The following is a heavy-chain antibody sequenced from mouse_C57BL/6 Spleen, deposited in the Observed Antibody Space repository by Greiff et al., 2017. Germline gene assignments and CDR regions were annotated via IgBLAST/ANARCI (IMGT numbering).Heavy chain of an antibody. CDR1: GFTFSNYW. CDR2: IRLKSDNYAT. J-gene: IGHJ2*01. V-gene: IGHV6-3*01. D-gene: IGHD2-2*01. CDR3: TGGMVTPFDY. Sequence: EVNLVESGGGLVQPGGSMKLSCVASGFTFSNYWMNWVRQSPEKGLEWVAQIRLKSDNYATHYAESVKGRFTISRDDSKSSVYLQMNNLRAEDTGIYYCTGGMVTPFDYWGQGTTLTVSS.